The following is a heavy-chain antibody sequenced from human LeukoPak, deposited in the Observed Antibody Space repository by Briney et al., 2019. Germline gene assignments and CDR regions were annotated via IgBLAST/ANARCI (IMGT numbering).Heavy chain of an antibody. Sequence: GSLRLSCAASGFIFRNYAMSWVRQGPARGLEWVSSLRGGGETFYADSVKGRFTLSRDDSRNTVYLQLNNLRVEDTAIYYCAKASWVSNVDAVLWGQGTLVTVSS. V-gene: IGHV3-23*01. CDR1: GFIFRNYA. J-gene: IGHJ4*02. D-gene: IGHD3-16*01. CDR3: AKASWVSNVDAVL. CDR2: LRGGGET.